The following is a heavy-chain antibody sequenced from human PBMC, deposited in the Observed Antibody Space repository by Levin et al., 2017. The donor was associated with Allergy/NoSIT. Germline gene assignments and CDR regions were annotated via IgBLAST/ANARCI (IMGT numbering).Heavy chain of an antibody. V-gene: IGHV1-69*06. Sequence: SVKVSCKASGGTFSSYAISWVRQAPGQGLEWMGGIIPIFGTANYAQKVQGRVTITADKSTSTAYMELSSLRSEDTAVYYCAREDGDGYKFYWYFDLWGRGTLVTVSS. J-gene: IGHJ2*01. D-gene: IGHD5-24*01. CDR2: IIPIFGTA. CDR1: GGTFSSYA. CDR3: AREDGDGYKFYWYFDL.